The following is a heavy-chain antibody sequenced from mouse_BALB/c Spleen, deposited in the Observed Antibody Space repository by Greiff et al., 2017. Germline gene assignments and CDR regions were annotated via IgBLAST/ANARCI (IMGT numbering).Heavy chain of an antibody. CDR2: ISYDGSN. CDR1: GYSITSGYF. CDR3: ARAGYYGYDSYAMDY. Sequence: ESGPGLVKPSQSLSLTCSVTGYSITSGYFWNWIRQFPGNKLEWMGYISYDGSNNYNPSLKNRISITRDTSTNQFFLKLNSVTTEDTATYYCARAGYYGYDSYAMDYWGQGTSVTVSS. J-gene: IGHJ4*01. D-gene: IGHD2-2*01. V-gene: IGHV3-6*02.